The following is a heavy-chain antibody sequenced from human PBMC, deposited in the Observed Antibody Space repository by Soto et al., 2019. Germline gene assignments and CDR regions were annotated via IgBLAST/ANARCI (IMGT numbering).Heavy chain of an antibody. Sequence: AGSLRLTCAASGFTFSSYAMHSVRQDPCKALEWVAVISYDGSNKYYADSVKGRFTISRDNSKSTLYLQMNSLRAEDTAVYYCARDYHQLLSGYSYSPTYYYYGMDVWGQGTTVTVSS. CDR1: GFTFSSYA. D-gene: IGHD5-18*01. J-gene: IGHJ6*02. CDR3: ARDYHQLLSGYSYSPTYYYYGMDV. CDR2: ISYDGSNK. V-gene: IGHV3-30-3*01.